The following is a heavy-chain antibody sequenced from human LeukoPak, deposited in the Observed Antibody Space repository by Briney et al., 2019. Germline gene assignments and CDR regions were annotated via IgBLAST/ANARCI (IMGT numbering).Heavy chain of an antibody. V-gene: IGHV5-51*01. CDR3: ARRLGTTEDFDY. Sequence: PGESLKISCKASGYSSTDYWIGWVRQMPGKGLEWMGIIYPADSDTKYSPSFQGQVTISADKSISTAYLQWSSLKASDTAMYYCARRLGTTEDFDYWGQGTLVTVSS. CDR1: GYSSTDYW. D-gene: IGHD1-7*01. CDR2: IYPADSDT. J-gene: IGHJ4*02.